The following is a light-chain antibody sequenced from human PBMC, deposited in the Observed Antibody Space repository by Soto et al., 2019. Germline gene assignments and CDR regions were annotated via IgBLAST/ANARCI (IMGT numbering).Light chain of an antibody. CDR3: QQYGSSPLT. CDR2: DTS. J-gene: IGKJ4*01. CDR1: HSVSSY. Sequence: EIVLTQSPGTLSLSVGERVTLSCRASHSVSSYLAWYQQTPGQAPRLLIYDTSNRATGTPDRFSGSGSGTDVTLTISRLEPEDFTVYYCQQYGSSPLTFGGGTTVEIK. V-gene: IGKV3-20*01.